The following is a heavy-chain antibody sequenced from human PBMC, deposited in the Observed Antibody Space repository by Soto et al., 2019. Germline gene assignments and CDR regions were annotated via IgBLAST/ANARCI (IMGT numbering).Heavy chain of an antibody. J-gene: IGHJ4*02. CDR3: ARDDYYYDSSGYSYYFDY. CDR1: RYTFPSYG. CDR2: ISAYNGNT. V-gene: IGHV1-18*01. Sequence: TSVKAFGKASRYTFPSYGFSWVRQAPGQGLEWMGWISAYNGNTNYAQKLQGRVTMTTDTSTSTAYMELRSLRSDVTAVYYCARDDYYYDSSGYSYYFDYWGPG. D-gene: IGHD3-22*01.